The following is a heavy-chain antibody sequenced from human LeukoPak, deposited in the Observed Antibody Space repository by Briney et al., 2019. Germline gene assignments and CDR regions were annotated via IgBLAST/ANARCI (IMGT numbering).Heavy chain of an antibody. CDR3: ARDSRGGNSGYDNFDY. J-gene: IGHJ4*02. D-gene: IGHD5-12*01. CDR1: GYTFTSYG. CDR2: INPNSGDT. Sequence: GASVKVSCKASGYTFTSYGFSWVRQAPGQGLEWMGWINPNSGDTNYAQKFQGRVTMTRDTSISTAYMELSRLRSDDTAVYYCARDSRGGNSGYDNFDYWGQGTLVTVSS. V-gene: IGHV1-2*02.